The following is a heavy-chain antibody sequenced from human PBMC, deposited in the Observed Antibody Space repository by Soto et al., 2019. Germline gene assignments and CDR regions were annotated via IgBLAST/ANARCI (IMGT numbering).Heavy chain of an antibody. Sequence: GGSLRLSCAASGFTFSSYWMSWVRQAPGKGLEWVANIKQDGSEKYYVDSVKGRFTISRDNAKNSLYLQMNSLRAEDTAVYYCARSAFRRLGELSLYVDAFDIWGQGTMVTVSS. V-gene: IGHV3-7*01. CDR2: IKQDGSEK. D-gene: IGHD3-16*02. CDR3: ARSAFRRLGELSLYVDAFDI. CDR1: GFTFSSYW. J-gene: IGHJ3*02.